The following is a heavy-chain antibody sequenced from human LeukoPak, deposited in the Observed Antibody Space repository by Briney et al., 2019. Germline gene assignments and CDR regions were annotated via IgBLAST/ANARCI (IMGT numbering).Heavy chain of an antibody. Sequence: ASETLSLTCTVPGASVNSPNYYWSWIRQPPGKGLEWIGYIYSSGSTKENTSLKSRVALSVDTSNNQFSLRLTSVTAADTAVYCCARDPVGYSYDNAGSWGQGTLVTVSS. V-gene: IGHV4-61*01. D-gene: IGHD5-18*01. CDR1: GASVNSPNYY. J-gene: IGHJ5*02. CDR2: IYSSGST. CDR3: ARDPVGYSYDNAGS.